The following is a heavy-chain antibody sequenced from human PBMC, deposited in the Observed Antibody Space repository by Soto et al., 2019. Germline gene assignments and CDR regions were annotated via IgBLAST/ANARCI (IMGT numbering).Heavy chain of an antibody. Sequence: LSLTCTVSGGSISSGGYYWSWIRQHPGKGLEWIGYIYYSGSTYYNPSLKSRVTISVDTSKNQFSLKLSSVTAADTAVYYCARAPYYDSSGYFAWFDPWGQGTLVTVSS. CDR2: IYYSGST. J-gene: IGHJ5*02. CDR1: GGSISSGGYY. D-gene: IGHD3-22*01. V-gene: IGHV4-31*03. CDR3: ARAPYYDSSGYFAWFDP.